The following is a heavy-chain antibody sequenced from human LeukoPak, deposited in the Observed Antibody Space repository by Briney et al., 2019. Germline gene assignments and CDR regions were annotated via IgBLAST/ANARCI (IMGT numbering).Heavy chain of an antibody. CDR2: IYYSGST. J-gene: IGHJ4*02. D-gene: IGHD3-22*01. Sequence: SETLSLTCTVSGGSISSYYWSWIRQPPGKGLEWIGYIYYSGSTNYNPSLKSRVTISVDTSKNQFYLKLSSVTAADTAVYYCSRNGLDYYDSSGCYDYWGQGTPVTVSS. CDR3: SRNGLDYYDSSGCYDY. CDR1: GGSISSYY. V-gene: IGHV4-59*08.